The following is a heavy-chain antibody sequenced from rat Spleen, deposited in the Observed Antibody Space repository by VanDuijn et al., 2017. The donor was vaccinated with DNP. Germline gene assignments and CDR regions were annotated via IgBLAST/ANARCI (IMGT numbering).Heavy chain of an antibody. CDR1: GYSITSNY. V-gene: IGHV3-1*01. Sequence: EVQLQESGPGLVKPSQSLSLTCSVTGYSITSNYWGWIRKFPGNKMEWVGHISYRGSTTYNPSLKSRISIIRDTSKNQFFLQLNSVTAEDTATYYCARWSDYFDYWGQGVMVTVSS. CDR2: ISYRGST. J-gene: IGHJ2*01. CDR3: ARWSDYFDY.